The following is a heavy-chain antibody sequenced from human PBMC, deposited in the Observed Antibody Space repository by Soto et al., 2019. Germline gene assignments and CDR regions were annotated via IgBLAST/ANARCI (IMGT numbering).Heavy chain of an antibody. CDR1: GGSFSGYY. V-gene: IGHV4-34*01. J-gene: IGHJ6*02. D-gene: IGHD3-10*01. CDR3: ARSRGSGSYRSYYYYGMDV. Sequence: SETLSLTCAVYGGSFSGYYWSWIRQPPGKGLEWMGEINHSGSTNYNPSLKSRVTISVDTSKNQFSLKLSSVTAAVTAVYYCARSRGSGSYRSYYYYGMDVWGQGTTVTVSS. CDR2: INHSGST.